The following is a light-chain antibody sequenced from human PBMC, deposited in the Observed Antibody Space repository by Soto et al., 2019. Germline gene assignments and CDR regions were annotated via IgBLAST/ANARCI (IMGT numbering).Light chain of an antibody. CDR1: QSLLHSDGYNY. J-gene: IGKJ3*01. CDR2: LTS. CDR3: MQGLQTLPT. V-gene: IGKV2-28*01. Sequence: DIVMTQSPLSLPVTPGEPASISCRSSQSLLHSDGYNYLDWYLQKPGQSPQLLIYLTSKRASGVPDRFSGSGSGTVFILKISRVEAEDVGVYYCMQGLQTLPTFGPGTKVHIK.